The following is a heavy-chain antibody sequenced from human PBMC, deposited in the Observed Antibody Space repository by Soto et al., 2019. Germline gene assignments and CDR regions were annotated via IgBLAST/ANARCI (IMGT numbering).Heavy chain of an antibody. CDR3: ARVLAVAGLVDY. CDR2: ISAYNGNT. D-gene: IGHD6-19*01. CDR1: GYTFTIYG. Sequence: ASVKVSCKASGYTFTIYGISWVRQAPGQGLEWMGWISAYNGNTNYAQKLQGRVTMTTDTSTSTAYMELRSLRSDDTAVYYCARVLAVAGLVDYWGQGTLVTASS. V-gene: IGHV1-18*04. J-gene: IGHJ4*02.